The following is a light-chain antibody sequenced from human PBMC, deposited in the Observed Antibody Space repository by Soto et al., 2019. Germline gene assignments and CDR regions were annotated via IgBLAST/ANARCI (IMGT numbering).Light chain of an antibody. CDR3: HVWDSSREHV. Sequence: SYALTQPPSVSVAPGQTARITCGGNNIGSQSVHWYQQKPGQSPVLVVEDDSDRPSGIPERFSGSNSGNTATLTIRSVEAVDEADYFCHVWDSSREHVFGTGTKLTVL. CDR1: NIGSQS. V-gene: IGLV3-21*02. CDR2: DDS. J-gene: IGLJ1*01.